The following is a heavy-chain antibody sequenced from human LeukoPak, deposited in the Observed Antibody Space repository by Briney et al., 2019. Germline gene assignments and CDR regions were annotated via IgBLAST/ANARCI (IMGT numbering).Heavy chain of an antibody. CDR3: AKDQDRGNILTGYTLHFDY. V-gene: IGHV4-59*01. D-gene: IGHD3-9*01. CDR2: IYYSGST. J-gene: IGHJ4*02. Sequence: SETLSLTCTVSGGSISSYYWSWIRQPPGKGLEWIGYIYYSGSTNYNPSLKSRVTISVDRSKNQFSLKLTSVTAADTAVYYCAKDQDRGNILTGYTLHFDYWGQGTLVTVSS. CDR1: GGSISSYY.